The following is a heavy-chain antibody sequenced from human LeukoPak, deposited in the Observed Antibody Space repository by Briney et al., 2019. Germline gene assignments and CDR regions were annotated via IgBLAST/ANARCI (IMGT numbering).Heavy chain of an antibody. D-gene: IGHD7-27*01. CDR1: GDSFRDYY. V-gene: IGHV4-59*01. CDR2: IYFRGST. CDR3: ARAMRWTSGPVELGWFDR. J-gene: IGHJ5*02. Sequence: PSETLSLTCSLPGDSFRDYYWTWIPRPPGGRLEWIRHIYFRGSTKYNPSLKNRVSISVDTSKNQLYLTLSSVTTADTAVYYCARAMRWTSGPVELGWFDRWGQGTRVIVSS.